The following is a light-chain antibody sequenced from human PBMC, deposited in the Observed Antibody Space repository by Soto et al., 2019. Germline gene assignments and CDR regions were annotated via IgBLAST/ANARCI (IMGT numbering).Light chain of an antibody. CDR2: DVS. V-gene: IGLV2-14*01. Sequence: QSVLTQPASVSGSPGQSITISCPGASNDVGGYNYVSWYQQHPGKAPKLMICDVSNRPSGVSNRFSGSKSGNTASLTISGLQAEDEADYYCSSYTSSSTVVFGGGTKLTVL. J-gene: IGLJ2*01. CDR1: SNDVGGYNY. CDR3: SSYTSSSTVV.